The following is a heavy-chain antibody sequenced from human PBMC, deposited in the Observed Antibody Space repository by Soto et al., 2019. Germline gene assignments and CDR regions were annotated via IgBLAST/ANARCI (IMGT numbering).Heavy chain of an antibody. J-gene: IGHJ5*02. CDR3: ARGISKYSSWYEPHTWFDA. D-gene: IGHD6-13*01. V-gene: IGHV4-30-4*01. Sequence: SETLSVSCNVSGGPSNSPDDYWTWIRQSPGKGLEWIGYLYFNGGTQYNPSLRTPISMSLDTSKKHFSLKMRSVTGADTAVYYCARGISKYSSWYEPHTWFDAWGQGALVTVSS. CDR1: GGPSNSPDDY. CDR2: LYFNGGT.